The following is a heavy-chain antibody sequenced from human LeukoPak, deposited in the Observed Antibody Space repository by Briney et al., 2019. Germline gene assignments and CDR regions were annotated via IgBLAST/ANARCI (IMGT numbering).Heavy chain of an antibody. Sequence: SETLSLTCTVSGGFISSYYWSWIRQPAGKGLEWIGRIYASGSTNYNPSLKSRVTMSVDTSKNQFSLKLSSVTAADTAVYYCARTGYYYGSGSLIDYWGQGTLVTVSS. J-gene: IGHJ4*02. CDR1: GGFISSYY. V-gene: IGHV4-4*07. D-gene: IGHD3-10*01. CDR3: ARTGYYYGSGSLIDY. CDR2: IYASGST.